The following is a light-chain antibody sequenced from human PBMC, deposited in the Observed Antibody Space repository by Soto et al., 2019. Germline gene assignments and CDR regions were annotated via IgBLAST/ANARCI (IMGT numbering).Light chain of an antibody. J-gene: IGKJ1*01. V-gene: IGKV1-9*01. Sequence: DIQLTQSPSFLSASVGDRVTITCRASQGIYTYLAWYQQKPGKAPELLIYAASTLQSGVPSRFSGSGSGTECTRTISSLQPEDCATYYVQHLNSYPWTFGQGTKVEIK. CDR2: AAS. CDR3: QHLNSYPWT. CDR1: QGIYTY.